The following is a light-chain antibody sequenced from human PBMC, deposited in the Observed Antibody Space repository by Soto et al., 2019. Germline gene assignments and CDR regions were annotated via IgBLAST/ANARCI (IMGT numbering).Light chain of an antibody. CDR3: QQYHTWPIT. J-gene: IGKJ4*01. CDR2: GAS. V-gene: IGKV3-15*01. Sequence: EIVMTQSPATLSVAPGERVTLSCRASQGVSRKLAWYQHKSGQAPRLLISGASAGATGIPARFSGSGSGTEFTLTISSLQSEDCATYYCQQYHTWPITFGGGTKVEIK. CDR1: QGVSRK.